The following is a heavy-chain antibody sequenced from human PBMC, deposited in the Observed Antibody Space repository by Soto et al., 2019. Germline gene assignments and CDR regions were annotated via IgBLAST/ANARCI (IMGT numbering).Heavy chain of an antibody. CDR2: TYTDGST. J-gene: IGHJ6*02. V-gene: IGHV3-53*01. D-gene: IGHD5-18*01. CDR1: GFAVSSSY. CDR3: QPDTTITSDYAMDV. Sequence: GGSLRLSCAASGFAVSSSYMMWVRQAPGKGLECISVTYTDGSTHYADSVKDRFTISRDDSRNTLYLQMNSLRAEDTAVYYCQPDTTITSDYAMDVWGQGTTVTVSS.